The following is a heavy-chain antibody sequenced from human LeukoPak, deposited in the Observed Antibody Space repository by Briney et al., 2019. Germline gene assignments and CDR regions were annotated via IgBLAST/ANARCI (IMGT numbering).Heavy chain of an antibody. CDR1: GYTFTRSG. CDR2: IDSYSGIT. J-gene: IGHJ5*02. CDR3: ARDPSGSSLSYFDP. V-gene: IGHV1-18*01. D-gene: IGHD3-10*01. Sequence: ASVKISCKTSGYTFTRSGLSWVRQAPGQGLEWVGWIDSYSGITKYAEKFQDRVSLTTDTSTNTGYMELRGLRSDDTAVYYCARDPSGSSLSYFDPWGQGTLVTVSS.